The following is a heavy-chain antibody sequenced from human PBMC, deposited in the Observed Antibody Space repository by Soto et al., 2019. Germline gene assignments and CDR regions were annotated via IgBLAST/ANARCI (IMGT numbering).Heavy chain of an antibody. CDR3: VRDIR. CDR1: GFTFNNFW. V-gene: IGHV3-74*01. CDR2: INSDGTTT. J-gene: IGHJ4*02. Sequence: EVQLVESGGGLVQPGGSLRLSCAASGFTFNNFWMYWVRQTPEKGLVWVSGINSDGTTTIYADSVKGRFTISRDNAKNPLYLQMHSLTVEDTAIYYCVRDIRWGQGTLVTVSS.